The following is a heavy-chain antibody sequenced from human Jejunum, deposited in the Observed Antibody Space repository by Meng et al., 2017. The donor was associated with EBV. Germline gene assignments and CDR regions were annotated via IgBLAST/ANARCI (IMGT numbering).Heavy chain of an antibody. J-gene: IGHJ5*02. CDR3: ARDKPHNWFDP. V-gene: IGHV3-74*01. Sequence: GSGGGLVQSGGSLRLSCAASGFMFSNYWMHWVRQVPGKGLVWVSRINNDGSDTIYADSVKGRFTTSRDNAKNTLYLQMNSLRIEDTAVYFCARDKPHNWFDPWGQGTLVTVSS. CDR1: GFMFSNYW. CDR2: INNDGSDT.